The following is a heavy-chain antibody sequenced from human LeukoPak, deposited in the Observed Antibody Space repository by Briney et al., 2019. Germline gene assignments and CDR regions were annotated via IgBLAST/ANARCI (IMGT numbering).Heavy chain of an antibody. CDR2: ISSSGSTI. CDR3: ALVVTATDGYFQH. V-gene: IGHV3-48*03. J-gene: IGHJ1*01. D-gene: IGHD2-21*02. Sequence: PGGSLRLSCAASGFTFSSYEMNWVRQAPGKGLEWVSYISSSGSTIYYADSVKGRFTISRDNAKNSLYLQMNSLRAEDTAVYYCALVVTATDGYFQHWGQGTLVTVSS. CDR1: GFTFSSYE.